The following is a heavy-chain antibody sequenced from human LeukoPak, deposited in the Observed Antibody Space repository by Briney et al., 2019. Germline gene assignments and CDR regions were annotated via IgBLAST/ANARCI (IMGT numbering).Heavy chain of an antibody. CDR2: IXSSSSYI. CDR3: AREAXRXGXXLDY. Sequence: GGSLRLSCAASGFTFSSYSMNWVRQAPGKGLEWVXSIXSSSSYIYYADSVKGRFTISRDNAKNSLYLQMNSLRAEDTAVYYCAREAXRXGXXLDYWGQGTLVTVSS. V-gene: IGHV3-21*01. J-gene: IGHJ4*02. D-gene: IGHD6-6*01. CDR1: GFTFSSYS.